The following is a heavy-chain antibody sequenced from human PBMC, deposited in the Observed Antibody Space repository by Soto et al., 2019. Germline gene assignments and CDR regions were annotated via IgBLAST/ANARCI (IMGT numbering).Heavy chain of an antibody. CDR1: VYSFTSYW. CDR2: IYPGDSDT. D-gene: IGHD6-6*01. Sequence: PGESLKISCKVSVYSFTSYWIGWVRQMPGKGLEWMGIIYPGDSDTRYSPSFQGQVTISADKSISTAYLQWSSLKASDTAMYYCARLKEYSSSSGWFDPWGQGTLVTVSS. V-gene: IGHV5-51*01. CDR3: ARLKEYSSSSGWFDP. J-gene: IGHJ5*02.